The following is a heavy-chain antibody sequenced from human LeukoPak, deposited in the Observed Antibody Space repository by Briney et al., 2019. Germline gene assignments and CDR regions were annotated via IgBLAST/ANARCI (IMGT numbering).Heavy chain of an antibody. V-gene: IGHV4-34*01. D-gene: IGHD3-10*01. J-gene: IGHJ6*02. CDR1: GGSFSDYY. CDR2: ITHSGST. CDR3: ARGRAQYYYGSGSRRDGMDV. Sequence: PSETLSLTCAVHGGSFSDYYWTWIRQPPVKGLEWLGEITHSGSTNYNSSLRSRVTISVDTSKTQFSLRLSSVTAADTAVYYCARGRAQYYYGSGSRRDGMDVWGQGTTVTVSS.